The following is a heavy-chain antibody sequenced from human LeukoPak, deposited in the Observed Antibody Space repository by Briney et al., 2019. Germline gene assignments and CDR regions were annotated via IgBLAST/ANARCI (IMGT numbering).Heavy chain of an antibody. CDR3: AKEGYDFWSGYYSTGVDY. Sequence: GGSLRLSCAASGFTFSNYWMHWVRQAPGKGLVWVSRINSDGSSTSYADSVKGRFTISRDNAKNTLYLQMNSLRAEDTAVYYCAKEGYDFWSGYYSTGVDYWGQGTLVTVSS. V-gene: IGHV3-74*01. J-gene: IGHJ4*02. D-gene: IGHD3-3*01. CDR2: INSDGSST. CDR1: GFTFSNYW.